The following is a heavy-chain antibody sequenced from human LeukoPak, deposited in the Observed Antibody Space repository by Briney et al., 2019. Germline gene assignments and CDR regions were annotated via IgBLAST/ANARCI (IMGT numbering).Heavy chain of an antibody. J-gene: IGHJ4*02. D-gene: IGHD4-17*01. CDR3: ARELDYGDYPFDY. CDR1: GYTFTSYG. CDR2: IIPIFGTA. V-gene: IGHV1-69*05. Sequence: ASVKVSCKASGYTFTSYGISWVRQAPGQGLEWMGRIIPIFGTANYAQKFQGRVTITTDESTSTAYMELSSLRSEDTAVYYCARELDYGDYPFDYWGQGTLVTVSS.